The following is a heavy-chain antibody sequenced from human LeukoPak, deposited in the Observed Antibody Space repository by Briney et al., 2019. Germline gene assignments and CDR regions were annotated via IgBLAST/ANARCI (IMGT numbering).Heavy chain of an antibody. J-gene: IGHJ5*02. D-gene: IGHD3-3*01. CDR1: GYTFTSYG. Sequence: ASVKVSCKASGYTFTSYGISWVRQAPGQGLEWMGWISAYNGNTNYAQKLQGRVTITTDTSTSTAYMELRSLRSDDTAVQYCATALSPLDGVADPWGPGTLVTVSS. V-gene: IGHV1-18*01. CDR2: ISAYNGNT. CDR3: ATALSPLDGVADP.